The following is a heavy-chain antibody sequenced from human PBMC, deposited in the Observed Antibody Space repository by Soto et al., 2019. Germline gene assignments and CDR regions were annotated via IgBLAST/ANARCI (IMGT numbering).Heavy chain of an antibody. CDR3: SRVWGGAFDF. Sequence: PSETLSLTCTVSGGSISSYYWCWIRQPPGKGLEWIGYIYYSGSTNYNPSLKSRVSISVDTSKNQFSLKLSSVTAADTAVYYCSRVWGGAFDFWGQGTMVTVSS. V-gene: IGHV4-59*01. CDR1: GGSISSYY. J-gene: IGHJ3*01. D-gene: IGHD3-10*01. CDR2: IYYSGST.